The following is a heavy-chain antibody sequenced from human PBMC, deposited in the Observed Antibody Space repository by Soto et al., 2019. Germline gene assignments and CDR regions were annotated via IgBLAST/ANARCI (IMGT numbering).Heavy chain of an antibody. J-gene: IGHJ4*02. Sequence: XVCLRHSCAGSGFTFNNYYRSWIRQDPGKGLEWISYISSGSSTIYYADSVKGRFTVSRDNAKYSLYLQMNSLRAEDTAVYYCARGYNWRSDYWGRGTLVTVSS. D-gene: IGHD1-20*01. V-gene: IGHV3-11*01. CDR2: ISSGSSTI. CDR3: ARGYNWRSDY. CDR1: GFTFNNYY.